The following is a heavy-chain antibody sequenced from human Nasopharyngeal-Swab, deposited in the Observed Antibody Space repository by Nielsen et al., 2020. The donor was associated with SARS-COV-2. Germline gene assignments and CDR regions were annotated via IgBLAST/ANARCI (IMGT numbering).Heavy chain of an antibody. D-gene: IGHD3-9*01. V-gene: IGHV4-59*01. Sequence: GSLRLSCTVSAGSISSYYWTWIRQPPGKGLEWIGYIYYSGSTNYNPSLKSRVTISVDTSKNQFSLRLSSLTAADTAVYYCARIELRYFDGVVSNGWFDPWGQGTLVTVSS. CDR1: AGSISSYY. CDR3: ARIELRYFDGVVSNGWFDP. J-gene: IGHJ5*02. CDR2: IYYSGST.